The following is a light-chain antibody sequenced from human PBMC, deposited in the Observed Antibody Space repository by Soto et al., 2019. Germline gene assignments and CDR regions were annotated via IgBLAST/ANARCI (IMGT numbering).Light chain of an antibody. V-gene: IGLV2-14*01. J-gene: IGLJ1*01. CDR2: EVS. CDR1: SSDVGGYNY. Sequence: QSGLTQPASVSGSPGQSITISCTGTSSDVGGYNYVSWYQQHPGKAPKLMIYEVSNRPSGVSNRFSGSKSGNTASLTTSGLQAEDEADYYCSSYTSSSTYVFGTGTKVTVL. CDR3: SSYTSSSTYV.